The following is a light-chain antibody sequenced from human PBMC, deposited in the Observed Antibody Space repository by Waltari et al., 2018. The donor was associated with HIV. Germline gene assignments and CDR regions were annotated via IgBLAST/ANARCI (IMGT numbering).Light chain of an antibody. CDR3: CSYAGSYTYV. V-gene: IGLV2-11*01. J-gene: IGLJ1*01. Sequence: QSALTQPRSVSGSPGQSVTISCTGTSTDIGSFNSVSWYQQYPGKAPKLMIYDVNKWPSGVPDRFSGSKSGNTASLTISGLQADDEADYYCCSYAGSYTYVFGTGTQVTVL. CDR1: STDIGSFNS. CDR2: DVN.